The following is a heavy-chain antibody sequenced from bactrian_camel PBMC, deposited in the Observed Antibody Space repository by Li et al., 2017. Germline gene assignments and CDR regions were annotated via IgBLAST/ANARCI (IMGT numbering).Heavy chain of an antibody. CDR2: IYTGGGST. CDR3: AADFCDRADFGY. V-gene: IGHV3S1*01. Sequence: HVQLVESGGGSVQAGGSLRLSCDISGAGAVGYCLGWFRQTPGKEREGVAAIYTGGGSTYYADSVKGRFTISQDNAKNTLYLQMNSLKPEDTAMYYCAADFCDRADFGYWGQGTQVTVS. CDR1: GAGAVGYC. J-gene: IGHJ6*01.